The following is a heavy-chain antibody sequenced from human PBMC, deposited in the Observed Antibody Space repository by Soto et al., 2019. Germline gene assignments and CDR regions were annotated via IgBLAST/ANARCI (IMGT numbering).Heavy chain of an antibody. V-gene: IGHV1-46*01. D-gene: IGHD3-3*01. CDR3: ARGPEDKIFGVVLAFDI. CDR1: GYTFTSYY. Sequence: QVQLVQSGAEVKKPGASVKVSCKASGYTFTSYYMHWVRQAPGQGLEWMGIINPSGGSTSYAQKFQGRVTMTRDTSTSKVYMELSSLRFEDTAVYYCARGPEDKIFGVVLAFDIWGQGTMVTVSS. CDR2: INPSGGST. J-gene: IGHJ3*02.